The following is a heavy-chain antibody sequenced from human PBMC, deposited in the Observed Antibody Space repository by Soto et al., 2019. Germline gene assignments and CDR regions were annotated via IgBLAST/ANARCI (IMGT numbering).Heavy chain of an antibody. CDR3: VRLNEYGDYFFDY. J-gene: IGHJ4*02. D-gene: IGHD2-21*02. V-gene: IGHV4-59*01. Sequence: PSETLSLTCTVSGGSISSYYWTWIRQPPGKGLEWIGYIYYSGSTNYNPSLKSRATISVDTSKNQFSLKLSSVTAADMAVYYCVRLNEYGDYFFDYWGQGNMVTVSS. CDR2: IYYSGST. CDR1: GGSISSYY.